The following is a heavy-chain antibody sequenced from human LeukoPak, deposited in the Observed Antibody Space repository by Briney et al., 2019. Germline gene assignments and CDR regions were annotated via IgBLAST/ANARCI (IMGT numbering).Heavy chain of an antibody. CDR3: ARQSYYYDSSGYYEVSWFDP. Sequence: SDTLSLTCTVSGGSISSSSYYWGWIRQPPGKGLEWNGSIYYSGSTYYNPSLKSRVTISVDTSKSQFSLKLSSVTAADTAVYYCARQSYYYDSSGYYEVSWFDPWGQGTLVTVSS. V-gene: IGHV4-39*01. CDR2: IYYSGST. D-gene: IGHD3-22*01. CDR1: GGSISSSSYY. J-gene: IGHJ5*02.